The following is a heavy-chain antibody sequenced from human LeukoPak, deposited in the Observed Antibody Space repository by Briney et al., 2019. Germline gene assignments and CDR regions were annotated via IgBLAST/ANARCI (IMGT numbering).Heavy chain of an antibody. CDR1: GGSISSYY. D-gene: IGHD2-15*01. CDR2: IYYSGST. V-gene: IGHV4-59*01. CDR3: AGGWVAIYLRAFDI. Sequence: PSETLSLTCTVSGGSISSYYWSWIRQPPGKGLEWIGYIYYSGSTNYNPSLKSRVTISVDTSKNQFSLKLSSVPAADTAVYYCAGGWVAIYLRAFDIWGQGTMVTVSS. J-gene: IGHJ3*02.